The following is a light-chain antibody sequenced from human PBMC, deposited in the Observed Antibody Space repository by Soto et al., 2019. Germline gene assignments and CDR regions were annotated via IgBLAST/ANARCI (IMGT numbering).Light chain of an antibody. Sequence: DIQMNQSPSSLSASVGDRVTITCRASQSISCYLYWYQQKPGKAPKLLIYAASSSQSGVPSRFSGSGSGTHFNLTISSLQPEGFATYYCQQSYSTPFFGPGTKVDIK. CDR3: QQSYSTPF. CDR1: QSISCY. J-gene: IGKJ3*01. V-gene: IGKV1-39*01. CDR2: AAS.